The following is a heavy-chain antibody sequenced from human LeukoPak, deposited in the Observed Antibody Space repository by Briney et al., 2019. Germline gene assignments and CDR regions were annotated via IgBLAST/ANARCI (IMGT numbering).Heavy chain of an antibody. Sequence: NTSETLSLTCTVSGGSISSSSYYWGWIRQPPWKGLEWIGNIYYSGSTYYNPSLKSRVTISVATSKNQFSLKLSSVTAADTAVYYCATQMYYYYYMDVWGKGTTVTVSS. J-gene: IGHJ6*03. CDR1: GGSISSSSYY. CDR2: IYYSGST. CDR3: ATQMYYYYYMDV. V-gene: IGHV4-39*01.